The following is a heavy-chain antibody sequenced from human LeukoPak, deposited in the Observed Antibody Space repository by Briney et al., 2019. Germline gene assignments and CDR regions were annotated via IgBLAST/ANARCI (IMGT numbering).Heavy chain of an antibody. CDR1: GFTFSSYS. CDR2: ISSSSSYI. J-gene: IGHJ4*02. V-gene: IGHV3-21*01. Sequence: GGSLRLSCAASGFTFSSYSMNWVRQAPGKGLEWVSSISSSSSYIYYADSVKGRFTISSDNAKNSLYLQMNSLRAEDTAVYYCARVRTSCHDYWGQGTLVTVSS. CDR3: ARVRTSCHDY. D-gene: IGHD2-2*01.